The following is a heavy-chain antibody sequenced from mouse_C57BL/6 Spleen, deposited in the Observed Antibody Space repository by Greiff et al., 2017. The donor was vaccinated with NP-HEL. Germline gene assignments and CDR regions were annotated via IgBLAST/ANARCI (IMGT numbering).Heavy chain of an antibody. J-gene: IGHJ2*01. D-gene: IGHD1-1*01. V-gene: IGHV1-64*01. CDR3: ASPRGSRHSFDY. Sequence: QVQLQQPGAELVKPGASVKLSCKASGYTFTSYWMHWVKQRPGQGLEWIGMIHPNSGSNNYNEKFKSKATLTVDKSSITAYIQLSSLTSEHSAVYYCASPRGSRHSFDYWGQGTTLTVSS. CDR2: IHPNSGSN. CDR1: GYTFTSYW.